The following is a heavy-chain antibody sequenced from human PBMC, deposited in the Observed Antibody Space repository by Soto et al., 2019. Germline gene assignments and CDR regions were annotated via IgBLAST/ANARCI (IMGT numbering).Heavy chain of an antibody. V-gene: IGHV4-31*03. J-gene: IGHJ4*02. D-gene: IGHD1-26*01. Sequence: QVQLQESGPGLVKPSQTLSLTCTVSGGSFSSGGYSWSWIRQQPGKGLEWIGYISYSGSTYYNPSLKIRVTISVDTSKNQFSLKLSSVTAADTAVYYCARGVLHWGQGTLITVSS. CDR2: ISYSGST. CDR3: ARGVLH. CDR1: GGSFSSGGYS.